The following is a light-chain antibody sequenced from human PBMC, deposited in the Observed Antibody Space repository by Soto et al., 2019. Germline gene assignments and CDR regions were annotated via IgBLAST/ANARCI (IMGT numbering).Light chain of an antibody. CDR1: QTIGTY. J-gene: IGKJ1*01. V-gene: IGKV1-39*01. Sequence: DIQMTQSPSSLSASVGDRVTITCRASQTIGTYLNWYHQEPGNAPKLLIYAASTLQSGVPSRFSGSGSGTDFTLTISSLQPEDFGTYYCQQSYTARWTFGQGTKVEIK. CDR2: AAS. CDR3: QQSYTARWT.